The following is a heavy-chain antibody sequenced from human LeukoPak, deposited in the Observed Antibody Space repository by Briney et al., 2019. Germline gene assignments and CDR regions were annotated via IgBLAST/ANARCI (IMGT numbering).Heavy chain of an antibody. Sequence: SQTLSLTCAISGDSVSSISVAWDWIRQSPSRGLEWLGRTYTMSKWYNDSAVSVKSRITINPDTSKNQFSPQLNSETPEDTAVYYGARVRGAPFDYWGQGTLVTVSS. CDR3: ARVRGAPFDY. V-gene: IGHV6-1*01. CDR2: TYTMSKWYN. J-gene: IGHJ4*02. CDR1: GDSVSSISVA.